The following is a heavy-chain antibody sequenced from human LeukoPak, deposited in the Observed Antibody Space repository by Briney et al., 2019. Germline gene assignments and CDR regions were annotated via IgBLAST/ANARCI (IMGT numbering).Heavy chain of an antibody. CDR2: ISSNGGST. Sequence: GGSLRLSCAASGFTFSSYAMHWVRQAPGKGLEYVSAISSNGGSTYYANSVKRRFTISRDNSKNTLYLQMGSLTAEDMAVYYCARVGYTSYYYYGMDVWGQGTTVTVSS. CDR3: ARVGYTSYYYYGMDV. CDR1: GFTFSSYA. J-gene: IGHJ6*02. V-gene: IGHV3-64*01. D-gene: IGHD6-13*01.